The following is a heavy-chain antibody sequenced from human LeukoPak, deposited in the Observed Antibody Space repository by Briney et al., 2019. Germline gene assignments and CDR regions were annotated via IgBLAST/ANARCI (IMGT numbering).Heavy chain of an antibody. CDR3: ARKPWGGIAVADSWFDP. Sequence: GASVKVSCKASGYTFTNYAMNWVRQAPGQGLEWMGWIDTNTGTPMYAQGFTGRFVFSLDTSVSTAYLQISSLGSEDTAVYYCARKPWGGIAVADSWFDPWGQGTRVTVSS. CDR1: GYTFTNYA. J-gene: IGHJ5*02. V-gene: IGHV7-4-1*02. CDR2: IDTNTGTP. D-gene: IGHD6-19*01.